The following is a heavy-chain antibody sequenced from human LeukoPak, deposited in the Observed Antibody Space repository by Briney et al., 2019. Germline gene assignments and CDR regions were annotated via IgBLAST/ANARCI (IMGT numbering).Heavy chain of an antibody. D-gene: IGHD3-22*01. V-gene: IGHV1-18*01. CDR1: GYTFTGYC. CDR2: ISAYNGNT. Sequence: ASVKVSCKASGYTFTGYCISWVRQAPGQGLEWMGWISAYNGNTNYAQKLQGRLTMTTDTSTSTAYMELRSLRSDDTAVYYCARSQPINMIVVVLTEWGQGTLVTVSS. J-gene: IGHJ4*02. CDR3: ARSQPINMIVVVLTE.